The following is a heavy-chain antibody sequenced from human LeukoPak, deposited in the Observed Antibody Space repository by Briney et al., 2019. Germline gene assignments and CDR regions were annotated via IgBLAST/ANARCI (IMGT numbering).Heavy chain of an antibody. V-gene: IGHV3-30*18. D-gene: IGHD3-9*01. CDR2: ISYDGSNK. CDR3: AKAPSDFYWSSYYGMDV. CDR1: GFTFSSYG. J-gene: IGHJ6*04. Sequence: PGRSLRLSCAASGFTFSSYGMHWVRQAPGKGLEWVAVISYDGSNKYYADSVKGRFTISRDNSKNTLYLQMNSLRAEDTAVYYCAKAPSDFYWSSYYGMDVWGKGTTVTVSS.